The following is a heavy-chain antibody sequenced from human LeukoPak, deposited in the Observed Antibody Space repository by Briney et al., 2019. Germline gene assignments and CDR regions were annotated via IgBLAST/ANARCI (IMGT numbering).Heavy chain of an antibody. CDR2: ISSSGSTI. CDR1: GFTFSTYE. J-gene: IGHJ4*02. V-gene: IGHV3-48*03. CDR3: ARGRVSRDFWSGWKRKLYYFDY. Sequence: PGGSLRLSCAASGFTFSTYEMNWVRQAPGKGLEWVSYISSSGSTIYYADSVKGRFTISRDNAKNSLYLQMNSLRAEDTAVYYCARGRVSRDFWSGWKRKLYYFDYWGQGTLVTVSS. D-gene: IGHD3-3*01.